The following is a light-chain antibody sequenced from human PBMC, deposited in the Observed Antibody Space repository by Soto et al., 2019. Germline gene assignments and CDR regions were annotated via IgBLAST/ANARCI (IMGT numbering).Light chain of an antibody. V-gene: IGLV4-60*02. CDR3: ETWDSNTPV. CDR2: LEGSGSY. J-gene: IGLJ2*01. Sequence: QSVLTQSSSASASLGSSVKLICTLSSGHSSYIIAWHQQQPGKAPRYLMKLEGSGSYNKGSGVPDRFSGSSSEADRYLTISNLQFEDEADYYCETWDSNTPVFGAGTKVTVL. CDR1: SGHSSYI.